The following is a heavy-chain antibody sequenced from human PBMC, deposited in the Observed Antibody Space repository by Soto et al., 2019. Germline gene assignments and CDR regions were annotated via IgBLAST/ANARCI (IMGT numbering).Heavy chain of an antibody. CDR3: AKHLATYCSGGSCKSDDAFDI. J-gene: IGHJ3*02. CDR1: GFTFSSYA. V-gene: IGHV3-23*01. CDR2: ISGSGGST. D-gene: IGHD2-15*01. Sequence: GGSLRLSCAASGFTFSSYAMSWVRQAPGKGLEWVSAISGSGGSTYYADSVKGRFTISRDNSKNTLYLQMNSLRAEDTAVYYFAKHLATYCSGGSCKSDDAFDIWGQGTMVTVSS.